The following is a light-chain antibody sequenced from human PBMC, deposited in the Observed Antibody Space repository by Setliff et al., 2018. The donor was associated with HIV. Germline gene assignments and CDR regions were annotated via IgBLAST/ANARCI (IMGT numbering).Light chain of an antibody. CDR2: DVS. V-gene: IGLV2-23*02. CDR3: SSYASSNTLV. J-gene: IGLJ3*02. Sequence: QSALTQPASVSGSPGQSITISCTGTSSDVGAYNYVSWYQQHPGKAPKLMIYDVSKRPSGVFNRFSGSKSGNTASLTISGLQAEDEADYYCSSYASSNTLVLGGGTKVTVL. CDR1: SSDVGAYNY.